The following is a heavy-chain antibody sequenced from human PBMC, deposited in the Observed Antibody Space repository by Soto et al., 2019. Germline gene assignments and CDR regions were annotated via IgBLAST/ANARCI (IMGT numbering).Heavy chain of an antibody. CDR3: ARDRPRGVGGATFDH. V-gene: IGHV1-18*01. CDR2: ISAYNGNT. J-gene: IGHJ4*02. CDR1: GYTFTSYG. D-gene: IGHD1-26*01. Sequence: ASVKVSCKASGYTFTSYGISWVRQAPGQGLEWMGWISAYNGNTNYAQKLQGRVTMTTDTSTSTAYMELRSLRSDDTAVYYCARDRPRGVGGATFDHWGQGTLVTVPS.